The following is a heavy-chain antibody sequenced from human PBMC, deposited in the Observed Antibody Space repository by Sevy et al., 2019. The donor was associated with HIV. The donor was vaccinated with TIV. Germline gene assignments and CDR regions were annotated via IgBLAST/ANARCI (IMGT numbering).Heavy chain of an antibody. D-gene: IGHD3-10*01. Sequence: GGSLRLSCAASGFTFDDYAMHWVRQAPGKGLEWVSGISWNSGSIGYADSVKGRFTISRDNAKNSLYLQMNSLRAEDTALYYCAKDSGLLWFGEEGMDVWGQGTTVTVSS. CDR2: ISWNSGSI. CDR1: GFTFDDYA. J-gene: IGHJ6*02. CDR3: AKDSGLLWFGEEGMDV. V-gene: IGHV3-9*01.